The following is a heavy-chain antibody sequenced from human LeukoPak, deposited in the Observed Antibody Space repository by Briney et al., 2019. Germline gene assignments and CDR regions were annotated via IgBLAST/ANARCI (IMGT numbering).Heavy chain of an antibody. CDR1: GGSISSYY. CDR2: IYYSGNT. V-gene: IGHV4-59*01. D-gene: IGHD2-8*01. CDR3: ARNNAEDYFDY. J-gene: IGHJ4*02. Sequence: SETLSLTCTVSGGSISSYYWSWIRQPPGKGLEWIGYIYYSGNTNYNPSLKSRVTISLDTSKNQFSLKLSSVTAAHTAVYYCARNNAEDYFDYWGQGTLVTVSS.